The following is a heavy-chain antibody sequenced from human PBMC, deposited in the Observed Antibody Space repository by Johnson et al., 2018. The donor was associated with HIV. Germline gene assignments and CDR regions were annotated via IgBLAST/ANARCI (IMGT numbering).Heavy chain of an antibody. J-gene: IGHJ3*02. D-gene: IGHD3-22*01. CDR2: ISYDGSNK. V-gene: IGHV3-30*03. CDR3: TTHYYDSSGPPENPHLAAFDI. CDR1: GFTFSSYG. Sequence: QMQLVESGGGVVQPGRSLRLSCAASGFTFSSYGMHWVRQAPGKGLEWVAVISYDGSNKYYADSVKGRFTISRDNSKNTLYLQMNSLKTEDTAVYYCTTHYYDSSGPPENPHLAAFDIWGQGTMVTVSS.